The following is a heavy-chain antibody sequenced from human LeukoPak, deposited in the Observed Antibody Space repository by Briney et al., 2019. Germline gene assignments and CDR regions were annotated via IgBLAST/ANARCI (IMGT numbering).Heavy chain of an antibody. D-gene: IGHD4-11*01. CDR2: FSYNGKT. J-gene: IGHJ4*02. CDR1: GGSISTYY. Sequence: PSETLSLTCTVSGGSISTYYWSWIRQAPGKGLEWIGYFSYNGKTNYNPSLESRVIISVATSKSQFSLKLSSVTAADTAVYYCARHRRGLQLYYFDYWGQGTLVTVSS. CDR3: ARHRRGLQLYYFDY. V-gene: IGHV4-59*08.